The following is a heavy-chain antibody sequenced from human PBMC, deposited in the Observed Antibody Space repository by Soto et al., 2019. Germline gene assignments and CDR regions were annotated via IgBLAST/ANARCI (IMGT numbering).Heavy chain of an antibody. V-gene: IGHV1-69*13. Sequence: TVKVSCKASGGTFSSYATSSVRQAPGQGLEWMGGIIPIFGTANYAQKFQGRVTITADESTSTAYMELSSLRAEDTAVYYCARSDTAMVYGYFDYWGQGTLVTVSS. CDR2: IIPIFGTA. D-gene: IGHD5-18*01. CDR1: GGTFSSYA. J-gene: IGHJ4*02. CDR3: ARSDTAMVYGYFDY.